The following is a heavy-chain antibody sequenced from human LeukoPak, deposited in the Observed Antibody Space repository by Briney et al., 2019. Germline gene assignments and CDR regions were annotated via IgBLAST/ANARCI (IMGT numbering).Heavy chain of an antibody. Sequence: PGGSLRLSCTASGFTFSNYGMHWVRQAPGKGLEWVAFIRDDGINKYYADSVKGRFTISRDNSKNTLYLQMNSLRAEDTAVYYCARDSRHGYNYPGDSWGQGTLVTVSS. CDR1: GFTFSNYG. CDR3: ARDSRHGYNYPGDS. CDR2: IRDDGINK. D-gene: IGHD5-24*01. J-gene: IGHJ5*02. V-gene: IGHV3-30*02.